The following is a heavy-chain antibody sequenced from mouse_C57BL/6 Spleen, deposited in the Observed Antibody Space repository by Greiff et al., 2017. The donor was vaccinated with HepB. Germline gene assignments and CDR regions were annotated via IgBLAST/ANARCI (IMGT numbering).Heavy chain of an antibody. CDR3: EKGGWFSWFAY. CDR1: GYTFTSYW. V-gene: IGHV1-72*01. D-gene: IGHD3-3*01. J-gene: IGHJ3*01. Sequence: QVQLQQPGAELVKPGASVKLSCKASGYTFTSYWMHWVKQRPGRGLEWIGRIDPSSGGTKYNEKFKSKATLTVDKPSSTAYMQLSSLTSEDSAVYYCEKGGWFSWFAYWGQGTLVTVSA. CDR2: IDPSSGGT.